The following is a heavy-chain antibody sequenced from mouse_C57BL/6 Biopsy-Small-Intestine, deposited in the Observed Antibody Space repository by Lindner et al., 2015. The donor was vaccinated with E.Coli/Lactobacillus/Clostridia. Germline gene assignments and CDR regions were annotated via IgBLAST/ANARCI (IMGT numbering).Heavy chain of an antibody. CDR3: ARKSHGDYFDF. Sequence: SVKVSCKASGYTFAGYFIHWVRQAPGQGLEWMGWINPDSGGTKYAQKFQGRVTMTRDTSTSTVNVEVIGLTADDTAVFYCARKSHGDYFDFWGQGTLVTVSS. V-gene: IGHV1-72*04. D-gene: IGHD1-1*01. CDR2: INPDSGGT. CDR1: GYTFAGYF. J-gene: IGHJ2*01.